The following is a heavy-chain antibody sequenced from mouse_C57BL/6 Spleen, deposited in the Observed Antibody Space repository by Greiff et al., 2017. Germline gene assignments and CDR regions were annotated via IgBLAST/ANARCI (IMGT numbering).Heavy chain of an antibody. CDR2: ISSGGDYI. V-gene: IGHV5-9-1*02. D-gene: IGHD1-1*01. CDR1: GFTFSSYA. J-gene: IGHJ1*03. CDR3: TRDFYYGSSYGYFDV. Sequence: EVMLVESGEGLVKPGGSLKLSCAASGFTFSSYAMSWVRQTPEKRLEWVAYISSGGDYIYYADTVKGRFTISRDNARNTLYLQMSSLKSEDTAMYYCTRDFYYGSSYGYFDVWGTGTTVTVSS.